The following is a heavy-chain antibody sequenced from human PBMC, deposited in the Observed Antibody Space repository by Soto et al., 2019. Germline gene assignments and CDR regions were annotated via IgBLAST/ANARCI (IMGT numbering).Heavy chain of an antibody. D-gene: IGHD1-26*01. J-gene: IGHJ4*02. CDR3: ARQTAEGIFTHRGALGN. CDR1: GASVNSYY. CDR2: IFNSGTI. V-gene: IGHV4-59*02. Sequence: QVELQESGPGLVKPSETLSLACSVFGASVNSYYWSWIRQSPGRGLEWIGHIFNSGTIHYNPSLKSRVTMSVDSSKNQVSLKMNSVTAADTAIYYCARQTAEGIFTHRGALGNWGQGTLVTVSS.